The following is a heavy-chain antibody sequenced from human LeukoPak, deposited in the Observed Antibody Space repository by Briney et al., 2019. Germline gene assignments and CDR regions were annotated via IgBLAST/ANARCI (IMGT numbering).Heavy chain of an antibody. CDR3: ARTNYYGSGNHDYYYYYMDV. D-gene: IGHD3-10*01. V-gene: IGHV1-69*06. CDR1: GGTFSRYA. CDR2: IIPIFGTA. Sequence: ASVKVSCKASGGTFSRYAISWVRQAPGQGLEWMGGIIPIFGTANYAQKFQGRVTITADKSTSTAYMELSSLRSEDTAVYYCARTNYYGSGNHDYYYYYMDVWGKGTTVTVSS. J-gene: IGHJ6*03.